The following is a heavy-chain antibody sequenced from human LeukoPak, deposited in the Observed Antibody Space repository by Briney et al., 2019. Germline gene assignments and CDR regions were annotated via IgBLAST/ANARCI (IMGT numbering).Heavy chain of an antibody. Sequence: SVKVSCKASGGTFSSYAISWVRQAPGQGLEWMGGIIPIFGTANYAQKFQGRVTMTRDTSISTAYMELSRLRSDDTAVYYCARVAVAASFDYWGRGTLVTVSS. CDR1: GGTFSSYA. V-gene: IGHV1-69*05. CDR3: ARVAVAASFDY. CDR2: IIPIFGTA. D-gene: IGHD2-15*01. J-gene: IGHJ4*02.